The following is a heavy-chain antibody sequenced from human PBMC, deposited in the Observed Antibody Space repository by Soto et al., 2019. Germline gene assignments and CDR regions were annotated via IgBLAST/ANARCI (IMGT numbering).Heavy chain of an antibody. V-gene: IGHV4-39*01. CDR2: IYYSGST. D-gene: IGHD3-22*01. CDR1: GGSISSSSYY. J-gene: IGHJ4*02. Sequence: QLQLQESGPGLVKPSETLSLTCTVSGGSISSSSYYWGWIRQPPGKGLEWIGSIYYSGSTYYNPSLKSRFTLPVDKSKHQPSLKLSSVTAADTAVYYCARDSSGYYYGGFDYWGQGTLVTVSS. CDR3: ARDSSGYYYGGFDY.